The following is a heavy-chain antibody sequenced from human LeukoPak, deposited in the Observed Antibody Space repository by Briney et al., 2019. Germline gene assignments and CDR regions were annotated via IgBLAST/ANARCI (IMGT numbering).Heavy chain of an antibody. J-gene: IGHJ5*02. CDR2: INPNSGNT. V-gene: IGHV1-8*02. CDR1: GYTFTGYY. Sequence: GASVKVSCKASGYTFTGYYMHWVRQAPGQGPEWMGWINPNSGNTGYAQKFQGRVTMTRNTSISTAYMELSSLRSEDTAVYYCASLPNSSGWSWGQGTLVTVSS. CDR3: ASLPNSSGWS. D-gene: IGHD6-19*01.